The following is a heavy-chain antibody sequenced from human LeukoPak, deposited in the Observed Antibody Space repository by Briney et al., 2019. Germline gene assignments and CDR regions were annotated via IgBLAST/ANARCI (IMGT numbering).Heavy chain of an antibody. J-gene: IGHJ4*02. CDR1: GFTFSSYA. CDR2: ISGSGGST. CDR3: ARGKYYYDSTGYYPGGDY. V-gene: IGHV3-23*01. Sequence: PGGSLRLSCAASGFTFSSYAMSWVRQAPGKGLEWVSAISGSGGSTYYADSVKGRFTISRDNSKNTLYLQMNSLRAEDTAVYYCARGKYYYDSTGYYPGGDYWGRGTLVTVSS. D-gene: IGHD3-22*01.